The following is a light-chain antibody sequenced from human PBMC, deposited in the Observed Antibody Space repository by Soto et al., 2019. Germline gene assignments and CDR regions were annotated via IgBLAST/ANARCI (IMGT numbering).Light chain of an antibody. CDR2: EGS. CDR1: SSDVGSYNL. CDR3: CSYAGSSTFLYV. V-gene: IGLV2-23*03. Sequence: QSVLAQPVSVSGSPGQSITISCTGTSSDVGSYNLVSWYQQHPGKAPKLMIYEGSKRPSGVSNRFSGSKSGNTASLTISGLQAEDEADYYCCSYAGSSTFLYVFGTGTKVTVL. J-gene: IGLJ1*01.